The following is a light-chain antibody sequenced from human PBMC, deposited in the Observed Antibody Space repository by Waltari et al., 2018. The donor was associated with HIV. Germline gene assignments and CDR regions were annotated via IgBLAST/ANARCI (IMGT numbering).Light chain of an antibody. CDR3: QQYGSSPLT. Sequence: EIVLTQSPVTLSLSPGGRVALSCRASQSVSRNFLAWYQQRLGQSPRLLIYGSSSRAPGVPDRFSGSGSGTDFTLTITRLEPEDFAVYYCQQYGSSPLTFGGGTKVEI. CDR2: GSS. CDR1: QSVSRNF. V-gene: IGKV3-20*01. J-gene: IGKJ4*01.